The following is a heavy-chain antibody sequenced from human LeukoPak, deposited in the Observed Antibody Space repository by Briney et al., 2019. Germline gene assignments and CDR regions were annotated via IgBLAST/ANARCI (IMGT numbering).Heavy chain of an antibody. CDR3: ARDRYDFWSGYTEDNWFDP. V-gene: IGHV1-24*01. J-gene: IGHJ5*02. CDR2: FDPEDGET. CDR1: GYTLTELS. Sequence: ASVKVSCKVSGYTLTELSMHWVRQAPGKGLEWMGGFDPEDGETIYAQKFQGRVTMTEDTSTSTAYMELRSLRSDDTAVYYCARDRYDFWSGYTEDNWFDPWGQGTLVTVSS. D-gene: IGHD3-3*01.